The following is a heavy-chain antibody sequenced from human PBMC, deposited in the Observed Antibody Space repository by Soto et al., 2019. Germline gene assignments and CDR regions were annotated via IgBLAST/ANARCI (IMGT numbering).Heavy chain of an antibody. V-gene: IGHV3-15*07. J-gene: IGHJ4*02. CDR1: GFIFTNAW. D-gene: IGHD3-3*01. CDR3: ATSGLRFVATADC. CDR2: IKSKPDGGAR. Sequence: EVQLVESGGGLVKPGGSLRLSCAASGFIFTNAWMIWVRQAPGKGLEWVGRIKSKPDGGARDYAAPVKGRFTVSRDDSKHTLYLQMNSLKAEDTAVYYCATSGLRFVATADCWGQGNLVTGSS.